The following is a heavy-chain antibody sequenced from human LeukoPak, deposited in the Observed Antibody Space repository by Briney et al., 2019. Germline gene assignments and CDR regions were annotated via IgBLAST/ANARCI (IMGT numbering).Heavy chain of an antibody. D-gene: IGHD3-3*01. CDR1: GYTLTELS. CDR3: ARCEHYDFWSGYRAPLTLGYFDY. J-gene: IGHJ4*02. Sequence: GASVKVSCKVSGYTLTELSMHWVRQAPGKGLEWMGGFDPEDGETIYAQKFQGRVTMTEDTSTDTAYMELSSLRSEDTAVYYCARCEHYDFWSGYRAPLTLGYFDYWGQGTLVTVSS. CDR2: FDPEDGET. V-gene: IGHV1-24*01.